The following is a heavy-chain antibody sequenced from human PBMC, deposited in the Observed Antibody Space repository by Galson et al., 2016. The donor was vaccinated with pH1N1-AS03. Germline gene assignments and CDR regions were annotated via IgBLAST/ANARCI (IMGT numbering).Heavy chain of an antibody. CDR1: GYTFSTYG. V-gene: IGHV1-18*04. CDR2: ISGYDDDT. D-gene: IGHD2-15*01. Sequence: SGYTFSTYGVSWVRQAPGRGLEWMGWISGYDDDTNYAQNVAGRVTMTTDKSTSTVYMELRSLRSDDTAVYYCARDRGFRPDTFDIWGQGTWVTVSS. CDR3: ARDRGFRPDTFDI. J-gene: IGHJ3*02.